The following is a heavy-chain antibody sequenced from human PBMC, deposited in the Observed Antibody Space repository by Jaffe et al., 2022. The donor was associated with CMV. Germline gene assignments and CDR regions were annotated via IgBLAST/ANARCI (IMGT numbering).Heavy chain of an antibody. CDR1: GGTFSSYA. CDR2: IIPIFGTA. D-gene: IGHD1-1*01. J-gene: IGHJ4*02. Sequence: QVQLVQSGAEVKKPGSSVKVSCKASGGTFSSYAISWVRQAPGQGLEWMGGIIPIFGTANYAQKFQGRVTITADESTSTAYMELSSLRSEDTAVYYCARGGGNWNDAGPDFSYYFDYWGQGTLVTVSS. CDR3: ARGGGNWNDAGPDFSYYFDY. V-gene: IGHV1-69*01.